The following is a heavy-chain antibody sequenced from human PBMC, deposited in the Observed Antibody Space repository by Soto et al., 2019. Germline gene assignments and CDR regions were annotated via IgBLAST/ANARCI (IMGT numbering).Heavy chain of an antibody. Sequence: PSETLSLTCTVSGASINSYHWSWIRQPAGKGLEWIGHIHSSGSTNYNPSLKSRVTMSVDTSKNQFSLRLMSLTAADTAVYYCARDQGVAAAGITWFDPWGQGSLVTFSS. V-gene: IGHV4-4*07. D-gene: IGHD6-13*01. CDR3: ARDQGVAAAGITWFDP. CDR2: IHSSGST. CDR1: GASINSYH. J-gene: IGHJ5*02.